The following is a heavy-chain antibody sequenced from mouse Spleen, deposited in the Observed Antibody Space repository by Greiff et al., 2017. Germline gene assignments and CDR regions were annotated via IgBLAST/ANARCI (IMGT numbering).Heavy chain of an antibody. CDR3: ARSDYGNSAWFAY. CDR1: GYAFTNYL. J-gene: IGHJ3*01. CDR2: INPGSGGT. Sequence: VQLQQSGAELVRPGTSVKVSCKASGYAFTNYLIEWVKQRPGQGLEWIGVINPGSGGTNYNEKFKGKATLTADKSSSTAYMQLSSLTSEDSAVYFCARSDYGNSAWFAYWGQGTLVTVSA. V-gene: IGHV1-54*01. D-gene: IGHD2-1*01.